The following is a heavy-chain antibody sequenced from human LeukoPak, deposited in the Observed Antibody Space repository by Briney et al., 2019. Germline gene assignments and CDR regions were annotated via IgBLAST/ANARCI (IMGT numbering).Heavy chain of an antibody. CDR1: GYTFTSYG. V-gene: IGHV1-2*04. D-gene: IGHD1-26*01. J-gene: IGHJ4*02. CDR2: INPNSGGT. CDR3: ARVLAGSYGDY. Sequence: ASVKVSCKASGYTFTSYGINWVRQAPGQGLEWMGWINPNSGGTNYAQKFQGWVTMTRDTSISTAYMELSRLRSDDTAVYYCARVLAGSYGDYWGQGTLVTVSS.